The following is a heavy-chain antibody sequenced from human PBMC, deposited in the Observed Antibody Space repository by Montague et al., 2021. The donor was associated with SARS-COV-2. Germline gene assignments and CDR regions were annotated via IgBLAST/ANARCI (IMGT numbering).Heavy chain of an antibody. V-gene: IGHV4-39*01. J-gene: IGHJ5*02. CDR1: GGSISSNCYY. CDR3: ARHGRRGVVATPSGWFDP. D-gene: IGHD5-12*01. Sequence: SETLSLTCTVSGGSISSNCYYWGWIRQPPGKGLEWIGCIYYSGSTYYNPSLKSRVTISVDTSKNQFSLKLNSVTAADTAVYYCARHGRRGVVATPSGWFDPGGQGTLVTVSS. CDR2: IYYSGST.